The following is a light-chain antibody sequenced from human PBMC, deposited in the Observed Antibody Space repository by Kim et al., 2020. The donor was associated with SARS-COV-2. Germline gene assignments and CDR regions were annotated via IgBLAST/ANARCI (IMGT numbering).Light chain of an antibody. CDR1: QSVSSAS. J-gene: IGKJ1*01. Sequence: EIVLTQSPGTLSLSPGERATLSCRASQSVSSASLAWYQQKPGQAPRFLISGASSRATGTSDRFSGSGSGTDFTLTISRLEPEDFALYYCQHSIGSRTFGQGTKVDIK. CDR2: GAS. CDR3: QHSIGSRT. V-gene: IGKV3-20*01.